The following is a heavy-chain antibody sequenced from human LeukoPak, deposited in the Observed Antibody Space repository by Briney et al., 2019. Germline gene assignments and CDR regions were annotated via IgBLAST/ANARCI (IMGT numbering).Heavy chain of an antibody. Sequence: ASVKVSCKASGYTFTGYYMHWVRQAPGQGLEWMGWINPNSGGTNYAQKFQGRVTMTRDTSISTAYMELSRLRSDDTAVYYCASYSGVWGSYRNPPFDYRGQGTLVTVSS. CDR3: ASYSGVWGSYRNPPFDY. CDR2: INPNSGGT. J-gene: IGHJ4*02. V-gene: IGHV1-2*02. D-gene: IGHD3-16*02. CDR1: GYTFTGYY.